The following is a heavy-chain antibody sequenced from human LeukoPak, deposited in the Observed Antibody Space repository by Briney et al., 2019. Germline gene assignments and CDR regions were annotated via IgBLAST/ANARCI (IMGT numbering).Heavy chain of an antibody. V-gene: IGHV4-59*01. D-gene: IGHD6-13*01. CDR3: ARVVSSSWDYYYYMDV. CDR1: GGSFSGYY. Sequence: PSETLSLTCAVYGGSFSGYYWSWIRQPPGKGLECIAYMYYSGNTNYNPSLKSRVTMSVDTSKNQFSLRLNSVTAADTAVYYCARVVSSSWDYYYYMDVWGKGTTVTISS. J-gene: IGHJ6*03. CDR2: MYYSGNT.